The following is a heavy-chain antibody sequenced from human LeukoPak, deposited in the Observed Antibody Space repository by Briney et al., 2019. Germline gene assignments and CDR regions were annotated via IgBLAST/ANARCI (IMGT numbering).Heavy chain of an antibody. D-gene: IGHD6-19*01. J-gene: IGHJ4*02. CDR2: ISASGGST. CDR3: AKARRPSIAVAGTLFDY. V-gene: IGHV3-23*01. CDR1: GFTFSSYA. Sequence: GGSLRLSCVASGFTFSSYAMSWVRQAPGKGLEWVSGISASGGSTYYADSVKGRFTISRDNSKNTLYLQMNSLRAEDTAVYYCAKARRPSIAVAGTLFDYWGQGTLVTVSS.